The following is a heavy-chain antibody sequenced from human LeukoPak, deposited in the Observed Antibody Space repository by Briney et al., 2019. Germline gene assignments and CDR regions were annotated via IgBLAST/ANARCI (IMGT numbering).Heavy chain of an antibody. V-gene: IGHV5-51*01. D-gene: IGHD5-18*01. CDR1: GHSFTSYW. Sequence: GESLKISCKGSGHSFTSYWIGWVRQMPGKGLEWMGIIYPGDSDTRYSPSFQGQVTISADKSISTAYLQWSSLKASDTAMYYCASYPQTAMVTDEYFQHWGQGTLVTVSS. J-gene: IGHJ1*01. CDR2: IYPGDSDT. CDR3: ASYPQTAMVTDEYFQH.